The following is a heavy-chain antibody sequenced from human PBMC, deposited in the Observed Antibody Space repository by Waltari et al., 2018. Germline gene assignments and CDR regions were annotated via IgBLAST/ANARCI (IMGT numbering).Heavy chain of an antibody. D-gene: IGHD2-2*01. Sequence: QVQLQESGPGLGKPSQTLSLTCTVSVGSISSGGYYWSWIRQHPGKGVEWIGYVYYSGSTWYNPSLKSRVTMSIDTSKNQFALKLSSVTAADTAVYYCARRVPVANAFDMWGQGTMVTVSS. J-gene: IGHJ3*02. CDR1: VGSISSGGYY. CDR3: ARRVPVANAFDM. V-gene: IGHV4-31*03. CDR2: VYYSGST.